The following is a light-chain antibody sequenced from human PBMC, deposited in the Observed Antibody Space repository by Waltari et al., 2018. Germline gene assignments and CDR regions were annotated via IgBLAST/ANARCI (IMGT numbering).Light chain of an antibody. V-gene: IGLV3-19*01. Sequence: SSELTQDPAVSVAMGQIVSITCQGNSLRSYSASCYQQRPGQAPRLVMFDQNNRPSGVPDRFSGSNSDNTASLTITGAQAEDEASYYCHSRDASGVGGSFGGGTKLTVL. CDR3: HSRDASGVGGS. CDR2: DQN. J-gene: IGLJ2*01. CDR1: SLRSYS.